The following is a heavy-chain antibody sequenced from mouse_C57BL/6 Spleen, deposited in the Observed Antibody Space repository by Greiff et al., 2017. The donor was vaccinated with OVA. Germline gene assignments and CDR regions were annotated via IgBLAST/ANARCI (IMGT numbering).Heavy chain of an antibody. V-gene: IGHV1-47*01. CDR3: AITTAGNAMDY. CDR1: GYTFTTYP. J-gene: IGHJ4*01. Sequence: VKLVESGAELVKPGASVKMSCKASGYTFTTYPIEWMKQNHGKSLEWIGNFHPYNDDTKYNEKFKGKATLTVEKSSSTVYLELSRLTSDDSAVYYCAITTAGNAMDYWGQGTSVTVSS. D-gene: IGHD1-2*01. CDR2: FHPYNDDT.